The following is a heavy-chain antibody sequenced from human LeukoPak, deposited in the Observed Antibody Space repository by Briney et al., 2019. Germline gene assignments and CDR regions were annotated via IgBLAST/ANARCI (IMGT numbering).Heavy chain of an antibody. CDR3: AKMGGGVDWELLRYFDY. D-gene: IGHD1-26*01. V-gene: IGHV3-23*01. Sequence: GGSLRLSCAASGFTFSSYAMSWVRQAPGKGLEWVSAISGSGGSTYYADSVKGWFTISRDNSKNTLYLQMNSLRAEDTAVYYCAKMGGGVDWELLRYFDYWGQGTLVTVSS. CDR1: GFTFSSYA. CDR2: ISGSGGST. J-gene: IGHJ4*02.